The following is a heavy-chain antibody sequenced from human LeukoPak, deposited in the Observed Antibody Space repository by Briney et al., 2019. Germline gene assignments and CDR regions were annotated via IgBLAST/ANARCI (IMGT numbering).Heavy chain of an antibody. V-gene: IGHV4-59*01. Sequence: SETLSLTCTVSGGSISSYYWSWIRQPPGKGLEWIGYIYYSGSTNYNPSLKSRVTISVDTSKNQFSPKLSSVTAADTAVYYCARGLYYYDSSGYYDYWGQGTLVTVSS. CDR1: GGSISSYY. J-gene: IGHJ4*02. D-gene: IGHD3-22*01. CDR2: IYYSGST. CDR3: ARGLYYYDSSGYYDY.